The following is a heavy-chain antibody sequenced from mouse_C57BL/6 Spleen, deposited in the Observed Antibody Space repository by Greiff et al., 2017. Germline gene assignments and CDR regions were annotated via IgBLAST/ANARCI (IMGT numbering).Heavy chain of an antibody. J-gene: IGHJ2*01. V-gene: IGHV1-82*01. CDR2: IYPGDGDT. CDR1: GYAFSSSW. D-gene: IGHD1-1*01. Sequence: VQLQQSGPELVKPGASVKISCKASGYAFSSSWMNWVKQRPGKGLEWIGRIYPGDGDTNYNGKFKGKATLTADKSSSTAYMQLSSLTSEDSAVYFCAREENCSSSYGDFDYWGQGTTLTVSS. CDR3: AREENCSSSYGDFDY.